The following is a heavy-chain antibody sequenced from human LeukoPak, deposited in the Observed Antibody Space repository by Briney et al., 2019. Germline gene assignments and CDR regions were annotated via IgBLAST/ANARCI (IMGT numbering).Heavy chain of an antibody. V-gene: IGHV3-7*01. D-gene: IGHD5-12*01. CDR2: INQGGSVK. CDR1: GLTFRSYW. Sequence: GGSLRLSCAASGLTFRSYWMSWVRQAPGKGLEWVANINQGGSVKYYVDSVKGRFTISRDDAKNSLYVQMNSLRDEDTAVYYCARVGYSGWNLEYWGQGTLVTVSS. CDR3: ARVGYSGWNLEY. J-gene: IGHJ4*02.